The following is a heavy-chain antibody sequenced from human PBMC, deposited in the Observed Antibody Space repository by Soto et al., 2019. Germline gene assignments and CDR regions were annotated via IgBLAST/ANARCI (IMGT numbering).Heavy chain of an antibody. CDR1: GLTFSSYS. CDR3: AKDWDGFTVTGYTYGMDV. CDR2: ISSSSSTI. Sequence: GGSLRLSCAASGLTFSSYSMNWVRQAPGKGLEWVSYISSSSSTIYYADSVKGRFAISRDDPQNSLFLQMDSLRPEDTAVYFCAKDWDGFTVTGYTYGMDVWGQGTTVTVSS. J-gene: IGHJ6*02. V-gene: IGHV3-48*01. D-gene: IGHD6-13*01.